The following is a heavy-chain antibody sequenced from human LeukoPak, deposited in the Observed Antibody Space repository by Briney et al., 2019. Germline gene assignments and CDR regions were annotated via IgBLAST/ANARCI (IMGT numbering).Heavy chain of an antibody. CDR2: VSSSGGTI. J-gene: IGHJ4*02. Sequence: SGGSLRLSCAASGFTFSTYEMNWVRQAPGKGLEWVSYVSSSGGTILYADSVKGRFTISRDNAKNSLYLQMSSLRAEDTAVYYCARGRVTGDYVRDFDYWGQGTLVTVSS. V-gene: IGHV3-48*03. D-gene: IGHD4-17*01. CDR1: GFTFSTYE. CDR3: ARGRVTGDYVRDFDY.